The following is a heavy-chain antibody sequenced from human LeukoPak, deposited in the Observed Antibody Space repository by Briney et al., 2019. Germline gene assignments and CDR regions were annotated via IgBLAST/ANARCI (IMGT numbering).Heavy chain of an antibody. Sequence: GESLKISCQGSGYSFTTSWIGWVRQMPGKGLEWMGIIYPGDSDTRYSPSFQGQVTISADKSISTAYLQWSSLKASDTAMYYCARRIAVAGTRLGAFDIWGQGTMVTVSS. J-gene: IGHJ3*02. CDR1: GYSFTTSW. CDR2: IYPGDSDT. D-gene: IGHD6-19*01. V-gene: IGHV5-51*01. CDR3: ARRIAVAGTRLGAFDI.